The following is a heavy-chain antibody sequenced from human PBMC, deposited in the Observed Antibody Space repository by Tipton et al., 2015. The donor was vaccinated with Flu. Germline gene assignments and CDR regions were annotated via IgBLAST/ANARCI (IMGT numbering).Heavy chain of an antibody. D-gene: IGHD6-13*01. CDR2: IGSAGDT. Sequence: VQLVQSGGTLVQPGGSLRLPCAASGFTFSTYDIHWVRQVTGKGLEWVSAIGSAGDTYYSDSVKGRFTISRDNVKNSLYLQMNSLRVGDTAVYYCARGPLPDSNWYNGMDVWGQGTTVTVSS. CDR1: GFTFSTYD. V-gene: IGHV3-13*01. J-gene: IGHJ6*02. CDR3: ARGPLPDSNWYNGMDV.